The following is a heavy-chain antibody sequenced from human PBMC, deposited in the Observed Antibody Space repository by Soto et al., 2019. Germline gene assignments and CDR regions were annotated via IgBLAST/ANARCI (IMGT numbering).Heavy chain of an antibody. CDR2: ISANIIST. D-gene: IGHD2-15*01. CDR3: ARVDTPTVRVGMDV. J-gene: IGHJ6*02. V-gene: IGHV3-23*01. Sequence: EVQLLESGGGLVQPGGSLRLSCAASGFNFNSHAMTWVRQAPGKGLEWVSPISANIISTYYADSVKGRFTISRDNSKNTLYLQMSSLRVEDTAVYHCARVDTPTVRVGMDVWGQGTTVTVSS. CDR1: GFNFNSHA.